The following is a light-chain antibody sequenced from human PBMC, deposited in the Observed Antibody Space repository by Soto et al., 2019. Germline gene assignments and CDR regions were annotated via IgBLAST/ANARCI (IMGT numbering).Light chain of an antibody. CDR1: QSVSSW. J-gene: IGKJ4*01. CDR2: KAS. CDR3: QQYTRYPLT. Sequence: DIQMTQSPSTLSASVGDRVTITCRANQSVSSWLAWYQQKPGKTPKVLIYKASSLEGGVPSRFSGSGSGTEFPLTSSSLQADDFANSYFQQYTRYPLTFGLGAKVE. V-gene: IGKV1-5*03.